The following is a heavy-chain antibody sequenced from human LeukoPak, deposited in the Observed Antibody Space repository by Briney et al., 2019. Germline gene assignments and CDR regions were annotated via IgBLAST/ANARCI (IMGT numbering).Heavy chain of an antibody. CDR2: IYLCGST. Sequence: SETLSLTCTVSGYSISIGYFWGWIRQSPGKGLEWIVDIYLCGSTKYNTSLKSRVTISVDTSKTQFSLKLSSVTAADTAVYYCARETTVTYDNWGQGTLVTVSS. V-gene: IGHV4-38-2*02. CDR1: GYSISIGYF. D-gene: IGHD4-17*01. J-gene: IGHJ4*02. CDR3: ARETTVTYDN.